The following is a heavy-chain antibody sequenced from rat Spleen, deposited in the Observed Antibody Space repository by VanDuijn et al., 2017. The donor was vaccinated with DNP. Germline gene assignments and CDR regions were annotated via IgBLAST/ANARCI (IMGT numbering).Heavy chain of an antibody. CDR3: ATPPDFDY. J-gene: IGHJ2*01. CDR2: IIYDGSRT. Sequence: IIYDGSRTYYRDSVKGRFTISRDNAKSTLYLQMDSLRSEDTATYYCATPPDFDYWGQGVMVTVSS. D-gene: IGHD1-4*01. V-gene: IGHV5S10*01.